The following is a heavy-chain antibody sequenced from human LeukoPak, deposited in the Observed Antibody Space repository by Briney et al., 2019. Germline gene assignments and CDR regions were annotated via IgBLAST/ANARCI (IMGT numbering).Heavy chain of an antibody. CDR3: ARAQGETKGGGCDY. CDR1: GFSFEDFA. CDR2: ISGPGSKT. J-gene: IGHJ4*02. V-gene: IGHV3-21*01. Sequence: NPGGSLRLSCAASGFSFEDFAMHWVRQGPGKGLEWVSGISGPGSKTYHADSVKGRFTISRDNAKNSLYLQMNSLRAEDTAVYYCARAQGETKGGGCDYWGQGTLVTVSS. D-gene: IGHD3-16*01.